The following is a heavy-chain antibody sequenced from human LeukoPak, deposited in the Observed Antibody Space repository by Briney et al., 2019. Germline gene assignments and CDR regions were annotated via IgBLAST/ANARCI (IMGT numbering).Heavy chain of an antibody. CDR2: ISSSSSTI. J-gene: IGHJ4*02. D-gene: IGHD2-2*01. Sequence: GGSLRLSCAASGFTFSSYSMNWVRQAPGKGLEWVSYISSSSSTIYYADSVKGRFTISRDNAKNSLYLQMNSLRAEDTAVYYCARDSKYDSTYYYDHWGQGTLVTVSS. CDR1: GFTFSSYS. V-gene: IGHV3-48*04. CDR3: ARDSKYDSTYYYDH.